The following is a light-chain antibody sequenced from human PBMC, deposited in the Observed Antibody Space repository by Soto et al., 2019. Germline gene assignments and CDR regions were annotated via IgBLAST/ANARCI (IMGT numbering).Light chain of an antibody. CDR2: ENN. CDR3: QSSDGRKAV. CDR1: TGSIASNY. V-gene: IGLV6-57*04. Sequence: NFMLTQPHSVSESPGKTVTISCTRSTGSIASNYVQWHQQRPGSAPTTVIFENNQRPSGVPDRFSGSIDSPSNSASLTMSGLKPEDEADYYCQSSDGRKAVFGGGTQLTVL. J-gene: IGLJ7*01.